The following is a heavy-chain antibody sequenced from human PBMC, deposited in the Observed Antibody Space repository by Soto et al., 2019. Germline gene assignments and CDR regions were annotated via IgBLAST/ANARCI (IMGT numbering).Heavy chain of an antibody. CDR2: INHSGST. V-gene: IGHV4-34*01. J-gene: IGHJ3*02. CDR3: ARLEMADDAFDI. CDR1: GGSFSGYY. D-gene: IGHD1-1*01. Sequence: QVQLQQWGAGLLKPSETLSLTCAVYGGSFSGYYWSWIRQPPGKGLEWIGEINHSGSTNYNPSLKSRVTISVDTSKNQFSRKLSSVTAADTAVYYCARLEMADDAFDIWGQGTMVTVSS.